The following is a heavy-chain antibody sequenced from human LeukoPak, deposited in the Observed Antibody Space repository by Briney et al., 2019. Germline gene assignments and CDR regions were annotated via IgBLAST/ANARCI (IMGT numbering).Heavy chain of an antibody. CDR1: GLTFSSEA. J-gene: IGHJ4*02. V-gene: IGHV3-23*01. Sequence: GGSLRLSCAVSGLTFSSEAMGWVRQLPGGGLEWVSTISPAGGTTYYAESMKGRFTISRDNSKSTLYLQMNSLRVEDTAVYHCTKVRSGSSRWALRVFDYWGQGAPVTVSS. CDR3: TKVRSGSSRWALRVFDY. D-gene: IGHD6-13*01. CDR2: ISPAGGTT.